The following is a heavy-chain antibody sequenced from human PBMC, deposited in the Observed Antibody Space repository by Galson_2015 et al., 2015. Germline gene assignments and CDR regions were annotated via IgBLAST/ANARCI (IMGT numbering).Heavy chain of an antibody. V-gene: IGHV3-23*01. Sequence: SLRLSCAASGFTFSSYAMSWVRQAPGKGLEWVSGISGTGGSRWYADSVKGRFTISRDTSKNTLYLQMNSLRAEDTAVYFCAKEAYFYGSGSYFLDYYYYYYIDVWGTGTTVTVSS. J-gene: IGHJ6*03. CDR3: AKEAYFYGSGSYFLDYYYYYYIDV. CDR2: ISGTGGSR. D-gene: IGHD3-10*01. CDR1: GFTFSSYA.